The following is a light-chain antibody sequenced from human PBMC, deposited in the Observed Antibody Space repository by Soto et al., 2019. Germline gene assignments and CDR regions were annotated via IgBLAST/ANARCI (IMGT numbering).Light chain of an antibody. J-gene: IGLJ3*02. Sequence: QSVLTQPHSVSGSPGQSVTISCTGTSSDVGDYDYVSWYQQHPGKAPKLMIYDVSKRPSGVPDRFSGSKSGNTASLTISGLQAVDEADYYCSSYAGSYTWVFGGGTKLTVL. CDR2: DVS. V-gene: IGLV2-11*01. CDR3: SSYAGSYTWV. CDR1: SSDVGDYDY.